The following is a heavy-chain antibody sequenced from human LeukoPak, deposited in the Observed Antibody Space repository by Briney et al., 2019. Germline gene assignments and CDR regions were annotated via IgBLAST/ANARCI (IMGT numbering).Heavy chain of an antibody. CDR1: GFTYSDYG. CDR2: ILNDGTWE. J-gene: IGHJ5*01. V-gene: IGHV3-30*02. Sequence: PGGSLRLSCAASGFTYSDYGMHWVRQAPGRGLGWVAFILNDGTWEYYTDSVKGRLTISRDNSRNTLYLQMNSVRLEDTAIYYCVKGGSISHNWFDSWGQGTLVTVSS. CDR3: VKGGSISHNWFDS. D-gene: IGHD3-16*01.